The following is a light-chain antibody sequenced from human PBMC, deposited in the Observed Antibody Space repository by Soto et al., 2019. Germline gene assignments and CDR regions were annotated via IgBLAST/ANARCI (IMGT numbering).Light chain of an antibody. Sequence: QSVLTQPPSASGTPGQRVTISCSGSSSNIGSKTVNWYQKLPGTAPKLLIYSTNQRPSGVPDRFSGSKSGTSASLAISRLQSEDEADYYCAGWDDGPGASYVFGTGTKVTVL. J-gene: IGLJ1*01. CDR1: SSNIGSKT. CDR3: AGWDDGPGASYV. CDR2: STN. V-gene: IGLV1-44*01.